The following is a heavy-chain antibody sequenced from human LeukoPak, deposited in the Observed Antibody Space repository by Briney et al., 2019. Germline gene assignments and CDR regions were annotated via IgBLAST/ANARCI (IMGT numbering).Heavy chain of an antibody. Sequence: GGSLRLSCAASGFTFSSYSMNWVRQAPGKGLEWVSAISGSGDSTYYADSVEGRFTFSRDNSKNTLYLQMNSLRAEDTAIYYCARNYGVNSWYFDLWGRGTLVIVSS. CDR1: GFTFSSYS. J-gene: IGHJ2*01. CDR2: ISGSGDST. CDR3: ARNYGVNSWYFDL. V-gene: IGHV3-23*01. D-gene: IGHD4-23*01.